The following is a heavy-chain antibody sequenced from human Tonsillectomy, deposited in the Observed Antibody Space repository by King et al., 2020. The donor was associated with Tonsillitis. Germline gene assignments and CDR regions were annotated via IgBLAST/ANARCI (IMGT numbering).Heavy chain of an antibody. V-gene: IGHV7-4-1*02. CDR1: GYTFTSYP. D-gene: IGHD1-26*01. J-gene: IGHJ3*02. Sequence: LQLVQSGSELKKPGASVKVSCKASGYTFTSYPMNWVRQAPGQGLEWMGWINTNTGNPTYAQGFTGRFVFSLDTSVSTAYLQISSLQAEDTAVYFCAREGGGSYFSAGEDDVFDIWGQGTMVTVSS. CDR2: INTNTGNP. CDR3: AREGGGSYFSAGEDDVFDI.